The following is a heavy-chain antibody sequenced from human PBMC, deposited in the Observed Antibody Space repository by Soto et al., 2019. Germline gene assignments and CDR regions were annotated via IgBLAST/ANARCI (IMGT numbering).Heavy chain of an antibody. J-gene: IGHJ6*02. V-gene: IGHV4-39*01. CDR2: IYYSGST. D-gene: IGHD3-10*02. Sequence: SETLSLTCTVSGGSISSSSYYWGWIRQPPGKGLEWIGSIYYSGSTYYNPSLKSRVTISVDTSKNQFSLKLSSVIAADTAVYYCARRGTCSGSPSCGMDVWGQGTTVTVSS. CDR1: GGSISSSSYY. CDR3: ARRGTCSGSPSCGMDV.